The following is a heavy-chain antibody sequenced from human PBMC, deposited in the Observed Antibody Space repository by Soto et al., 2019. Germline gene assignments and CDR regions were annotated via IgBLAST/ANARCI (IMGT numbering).Heavy chain of an antibody. CDR2: ISSSSSYI. J-gene: IGHJ4*02. Sequence: EVQLVESGGGLVKPGGSLRLSCAASGFTFGSYSMNWVRQAPGKGLEWVSSISSSSSYIYYADSVKGRFTISRDNAKNSLYLQMNSLRAEDTAVYYCATCLRRWDLLRWGQGTLVTVSS. V-gene: IGHV3-21*01. D-gene: IGHD1-26*01. CDR3: ATCLRRWDLLR. CDR1: GFTFGSYS.